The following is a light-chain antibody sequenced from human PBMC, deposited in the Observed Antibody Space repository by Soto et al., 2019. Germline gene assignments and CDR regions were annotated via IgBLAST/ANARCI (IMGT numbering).Light chain of an antibody. Sequence: DIQMTQSPSSLSASVGDRVTITCRASQDIRNYLAWYQQKPGKVPKLLIYAASTLQSGVPSRFSGSGSWTDFTLTISSLQPEDVANYFCQKYSSVPLTFGPGTKVDSK. J-gene: IGKJ3*01. CDR2: AAS. V-gene: IGKV1-27*01. CDR3: QKYSSVPLT. CDR1: QDIRNY.